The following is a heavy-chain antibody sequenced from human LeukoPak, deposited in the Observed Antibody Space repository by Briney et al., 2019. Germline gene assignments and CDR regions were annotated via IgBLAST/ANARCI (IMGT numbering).Heavy chain of an antibody. J-gene: IGHJ6*02. CDR1: GGSIVSTDYY. CDR3: ARQRNYDILTGYRRGYGMDV. CDR2: IYYSGHT. Sequence: SETLSLTCTVSGGSIVSTDYYWGWIRQPPGKGLEWIGSIYYSGHTYSNLSLKSRVTISVEMPKNQSSLKVTSVTAADTALYYCARQRNYDILTGYRRGYGMDVWGQGTTVTVSS. D-gene: IGHD3-9*01. V-gene: IGHV4-39*01.